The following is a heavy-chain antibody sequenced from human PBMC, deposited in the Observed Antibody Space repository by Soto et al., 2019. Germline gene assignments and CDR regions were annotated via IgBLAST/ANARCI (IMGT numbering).Heavy chain of an antibody. CDR3: SHIPGARQLLYSYCYYMDV. CDR2: IYWDDDK. D-gene: IGHD1-1*01. CDR1: GFSLTTSGDA. J-gene: IGHJ6*03. V-gene: IGHV2-5*02. Sequence: QITLKESGPTLVKPTQTLTLTCTFSGFSLTTSGDAVGWIRQPPGKALACLALIYWDDDKHSSPSLKSRPTLTKDTFKNQVVLTMTNMDPVDTATYYCSHIPGARQLLYSYCYYMDVWCKGPAVTVCS.